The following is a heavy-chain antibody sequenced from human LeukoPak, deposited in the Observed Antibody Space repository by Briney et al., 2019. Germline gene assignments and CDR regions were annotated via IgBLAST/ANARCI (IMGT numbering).Heavy chain of an antibody. CDR3: ARQWGRGSGSYLGY. CDR1: GYSFTSYW. D-gene: IGHD3-10*01. CDR2: IYPGDSDI. J-gene: IGHJ4*02. V-gene: IGHV5-51*01. Sequence: GESLKISCKGSGYSFTSYWIAWVRQMPGKGLEWMGVIYPGDSDITYSPSFQGQVTISADKSISNAYLQWSSLRASDTAMYYCARQWGRGSGSYLGYWGQGTLVTVSS.